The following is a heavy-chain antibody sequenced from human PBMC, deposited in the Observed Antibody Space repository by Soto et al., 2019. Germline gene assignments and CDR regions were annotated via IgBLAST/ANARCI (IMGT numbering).Heavy chain of an antibody. V-gene: IGHV4-59*01. CDR1: GGSISSYY. Sequence: SETLSLTCTVSGGSISSYYWSWIRQPPGKGLEWIGYIYYSGSTNYNPSLKGRVTISVDTSKNQFSLKLSSVTAADTAVYYCARGIDYYYYMDVWGKGTTVTVSS. CDR3: ARGIDYYYYMDV. CDR2: IYYSGST. J-gene: IGHJ6*03.